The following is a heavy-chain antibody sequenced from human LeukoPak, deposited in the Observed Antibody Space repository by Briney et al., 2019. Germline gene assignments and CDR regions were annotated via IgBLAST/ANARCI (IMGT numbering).Heavy chain of an antibody. J-gene: IGHJ6*02. CDR1: GFTFSSYA. V-gene: IGHV3-30-3*01. CDR2: ISYDGSNK. D-gene: IGHD3-9*01. CDR3: ARDDILTGRRNGMDV. Sequence: GRSLRLSCAASGFTFSSYAMHWVRQAPGKGLEWVAVISYDGSNKYYADSVKGRFTISRDNSKNTLYLQMNSLRAEDTAVYYCARDDILTGRRNGMDVWGQGTTVTVSS.